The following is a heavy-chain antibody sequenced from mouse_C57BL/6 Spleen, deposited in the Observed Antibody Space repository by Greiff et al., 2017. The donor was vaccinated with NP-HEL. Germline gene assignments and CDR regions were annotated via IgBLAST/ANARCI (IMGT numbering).Heavy chain of an antibody. Sequence: QVQLQQSGAELVRPGTSVKVSCKASGYAFTNYLIEWVKQRPGQGLEWIGVINPGSGGTNYNEKFKGKATLTADKSSSTAYMQLSSLTSEDSAVYFCARGDDGYYDWYFDVWGTGTTVTVSS. CDR1: GYAFTNYL. J-gene: IGHJ1*03. CDR2: INPGSGGT. V-gene: IGHV1-54*01. D-gene: IGHD2-3*01. CDR3: ARGDDGYYDWYFDV.